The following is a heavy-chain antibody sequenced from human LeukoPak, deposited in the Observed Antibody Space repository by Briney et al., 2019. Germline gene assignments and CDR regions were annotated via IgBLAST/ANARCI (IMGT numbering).Heavy chain of an antibody. Sequence: PGGSLRPSCAASGLTFSGYWMNWVRQAPGKGLEWVASIKPDGSEKYYVDSVKGRFTISRDNAKKSLYLQMTSLRDEDTAVYYCARGYDYGDYVGDFDYWGQGTLVTVSS. CDR2: IKPDGSEK. D-gene: IGHD4-17*01. J-gene: IGHJ4*02. CDR1: GLTFSGYW. CDR3: ARGYDYGDYVGDFDY. V-gene: IGHV3-7*04.